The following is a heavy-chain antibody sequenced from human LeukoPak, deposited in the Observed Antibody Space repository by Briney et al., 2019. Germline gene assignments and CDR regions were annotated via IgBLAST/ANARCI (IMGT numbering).Heavy chain of an antibody. CDR3: AKQIDGSGTFLYPKYFDY. CDR2: IRHGGSDQ. D-gene: IGHD3-10*01. CDR1: GFNFNTFG. V-gene: IGHV3-30*02. J-gene: IGHJ4*02. Sequence: PGGSLRLSCAASGFNFNTFGMHWVRQTPGKGLEWVAFIRHGGSDQYYADSVKGRFTLSRDNSQSTLYLQMNSLRTGDTAIYYCAKQIDGSGTFLYPKYFDYWGQGTLVTVSS.